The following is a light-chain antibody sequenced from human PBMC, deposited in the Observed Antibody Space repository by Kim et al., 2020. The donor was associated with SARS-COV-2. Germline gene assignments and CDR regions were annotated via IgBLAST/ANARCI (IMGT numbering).Light chain of an antibody. CDR2: KAS. J-gene: IGKJ2*01. V-gene: IGKV1-5*03. CDR1: QTISTW. Sequence: DIQMTQSPSTLSASVGDRVTITCRDSQTISTWLAWYQHKPGKAPKLLIYKASSLESGVPSRFSGSGSGTEFSLTISSLQPDDFATYYCHQYNSHSYSFGQGTKLEI. CDR3: HQYNSHSYS.